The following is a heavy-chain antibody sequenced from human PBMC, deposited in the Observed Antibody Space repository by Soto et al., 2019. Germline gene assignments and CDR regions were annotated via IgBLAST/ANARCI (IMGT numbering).Heavy chain of an antibody. CDR3: ARVARPGHYYYYGMDV. Sequence: ASVKVSCKASGGTFSSCAISWVRQAPGQGLEWMGGIIPIFGTANYAQKFQGRVTITADESTSTAYMELSSLRSEDTAVYYCARVARPGHYYYYGMDVWGQGTTVTVSS. J-gene: IGHJ6*02. V-gene: IGHV1-69*13. CDR1: GGTFSSCA. CDR2: IIPIFGTA.